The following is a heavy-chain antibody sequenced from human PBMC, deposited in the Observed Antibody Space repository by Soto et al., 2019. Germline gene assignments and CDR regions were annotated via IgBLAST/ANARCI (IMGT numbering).Heavy chain of an antibody. CDR1: GFTFSDYY. CDR2: ISSSGNSI. V-gene: IGHV3-11*01. D-gene: IGHD6-13*01. CDR3: ARRAAARRPFDY. J-gene: IGHJ4*02. Sequence: PGRSLRLSCAASGFTFSDYYMTWIRQAPGKGLEWVSYISSSGNSIYYADSVRGRFTVSRDNAKNSLFLQMNSLRAEDTAVYYCARRAAARRPFDYWGLGTLVTVSS.